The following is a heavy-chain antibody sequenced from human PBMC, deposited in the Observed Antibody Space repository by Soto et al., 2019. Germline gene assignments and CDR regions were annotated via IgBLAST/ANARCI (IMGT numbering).Heavy chain of an antibody. CDR1: GFSVGDNY. V-gene: IGHV3-11*06. CDR3: ARSSGRRHVFTFDYGLDV. J-gene: IGHJ6*02. D-gene: IGHD3-16*01. CDR2: SSSSGGYT. Sequence: QVQLVESGGGLVEPGGSLRISCAASGFSVGDNYMTWIRQAPGKGLEWLSYSSSSGGYTNYADSVKGRFTISRDNAKNALYLQMDSRRAEDTAVYCCARSSGRRHVFTFDYGLDVWGQGTTVTVSS.